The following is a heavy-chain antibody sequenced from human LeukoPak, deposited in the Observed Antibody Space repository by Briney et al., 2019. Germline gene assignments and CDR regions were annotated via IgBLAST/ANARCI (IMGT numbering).Heavy chain of an antibody. CDR3: ARLEDRRSVWYYYYYMDV. J-gene: IGHJ6*03. D-gene: IGHD3-16*01. CDR2: IYHSGST. CDR1: GYSISSGYY. V-gene: IGHV4-38-2*02. Sequence: PSETLSLTCTVSGYSISSGYYWGWIRQPPGKGLEWIGSIYHSGSTYYNPSLKSRVTISVDTSKNQFSLKLSSETAADTAVYYCARLEDRRSVWYYYYYMDVWGKGTTVTVSS.